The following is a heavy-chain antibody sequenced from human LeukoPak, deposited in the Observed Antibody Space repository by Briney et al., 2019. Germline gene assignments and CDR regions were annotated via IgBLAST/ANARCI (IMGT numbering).Heavy chain of an antibody. V-gene: IGHV3-7*01. CDR2: INQDGSEK. CDR1: RFTFSSYW. Sequence: GGSLRLSCAASRFTFSSYWMSWVRQAPGKGLEWVANINQDGSEKYYVDSVKGRFTISRDNAKNSLYLQMNSLRAEDTAVYYCARARYSYGYWAYFDYWGQGTLVTVSS. D-gene: IGHD5-18*01. CDR3: ARARYSYGYWAYFDY. J-gene: IGHJ4*02.